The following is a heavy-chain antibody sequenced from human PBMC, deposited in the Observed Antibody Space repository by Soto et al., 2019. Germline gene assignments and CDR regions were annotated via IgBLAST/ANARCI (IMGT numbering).Heavy chain of an antibody. J-gene: IGHJ5*02. V-gene: IGHV3-21*01. Sequence: GGSLRLSCAASGFTFSSYSMNWVRQAPGKGLEWVSSISSSSSYIYYADSVKGRFTISRDNAKNSLYLQMNSLRAEDTAVYYCTRDPADILTGQTPTWGQGTLVTVSS. CDR2: ISSSSSYI. CDR3: TRDPADILTGQTPT. CDR1: GFTFSSYS. D-gene: IGHD3-9*01.